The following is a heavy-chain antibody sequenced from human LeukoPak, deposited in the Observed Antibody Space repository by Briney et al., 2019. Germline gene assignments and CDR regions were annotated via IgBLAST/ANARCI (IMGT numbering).Heavy chain of an antibody. CDR3: ARHNWPLDY. CDR2: IYYSGST. V-gene: IGHV4-39*01. Sequence: SETLSLTCTVSGGSISSSSYYWRWIRQPPGKGLEWIGSIYYSGSTYYNPSLKSRVTISVDTSKNQFSLKLSSVTAADTAVYYCARHNWPLDYWGKGTLVTVSS. D-gene: IGHD1-20*01. J-gene: IGHJ4*02. CDR1: GGSISSSSYY.